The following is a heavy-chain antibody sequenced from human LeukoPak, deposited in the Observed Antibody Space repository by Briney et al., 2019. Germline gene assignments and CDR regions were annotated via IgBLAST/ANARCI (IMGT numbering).Heavy chain of an antibody. D-gene: IGHD1-1*01. V-gene: IGHV3-23*01. CDR3: AKDCHNWNDLYYYYMDV. CDR1: GFTFSSYA. CDR2: ISGSGGST. Sequence: GGSLRLSCAASGFTFSSYAMSWVRQAPGKGLEWVSAISGSGGSTYYADSVKGWFTISRDNSKNTLYLQMNSLRAEDTAVYYCAKDCHNWNDLYYYYMDVWGKGTTVTVSS. J-gene: IGHJ6*03.